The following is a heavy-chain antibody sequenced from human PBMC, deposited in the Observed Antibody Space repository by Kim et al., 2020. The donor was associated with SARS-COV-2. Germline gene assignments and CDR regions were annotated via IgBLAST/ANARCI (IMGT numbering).Heavy chain of an antibody. CDR2: IKSKTDGGTT. D-gene: IGHD3-22*01. Sequence: GGSLRLSCAASGFTFSNAWMSWVRQAPGKGLEWVGRIKSKTDGGTTDYAAPVKGRCTISRDDSKNTLYLQMNSLKTEDTAVYYCTTVFYFDSSGFALLPYYGMDVWGQGTTVIVSS. CDR1: GFTFSNAW. CDR3: TTVFYFDSSGFALLPYYGMDV. V-gene: IGHV3-15*01. J-gene: IGHJ6*02.